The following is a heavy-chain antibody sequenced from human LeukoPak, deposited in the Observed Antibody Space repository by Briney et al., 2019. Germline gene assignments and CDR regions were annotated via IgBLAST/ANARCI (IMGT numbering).Heavy chain of an antibody. Sequence: GGSLRLSCAASGFTFSSYGMHWVRQAPGKGLEWVAVISYDGSNKYYADSVKGRFTISRDNSENTLYLQMNSLRAEDTAVYYCAKGLKYYYDSSPSPGMYWGQGTLVTVSS. J-gene: IGHJ4*02. V-gene: IGHV3-30*18. CDR1: GFTFSSYG. CDR2: ISYDGSNK. CDR3: AKGLKYYYDSSPSPGMY. D-gene: IGHD3-22*01.